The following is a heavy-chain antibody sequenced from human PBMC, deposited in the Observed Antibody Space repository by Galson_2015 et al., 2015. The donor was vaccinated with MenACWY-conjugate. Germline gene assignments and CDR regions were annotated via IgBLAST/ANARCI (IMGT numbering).Heavy chain of an antibody. V-gene: IGHV3-53*01. J-gene: IGHJ4*02. CDR2: LYIGDNT. Sequence: SLRLSCAASGFPVNSNFMTWVRRAPGKGLEWVSTLYIGDNTLYADSVKGRFTISRDNSKNMLYLQMNSLRADDTAVYFCAHLTDGNYPRYWGQGTLVTVSS. CDR1: GFPVNSNF. CDR3: AHLTDGNYPRY. D-gene: IGHD1-7*01.